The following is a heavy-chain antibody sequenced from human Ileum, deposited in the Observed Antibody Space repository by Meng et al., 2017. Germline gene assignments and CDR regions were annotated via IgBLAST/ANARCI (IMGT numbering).Heavy chain of an antibody. J-gene: IGHJ4*02. CDR1: GGSVNTGNYY. V-gene: IGHV4-61*01. Sequence: QVQLQESGPGRVRPSETLSLTCTISGGSVNTGNYYWSWIRQPPGKGLEWIGYMYFSGSTKYNASLKSRVSISVDTSKKQFSLNLTSVTAADTAVYYCARGHYDKYFDSWGQGTLVTVSS. CDR3: ARGHYDKYFDS. D-gene: IGHD3-22*01. CDR2: MYFSGST.